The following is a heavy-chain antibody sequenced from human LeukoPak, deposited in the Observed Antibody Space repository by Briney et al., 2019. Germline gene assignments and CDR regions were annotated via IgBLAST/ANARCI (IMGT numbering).Heavy chain of an antibody. J-gene: IGHJ3*02. CDR1: GGSISSGGYY. CDR3: ARDSMGITMVRGVITPTSFDI. D-gene: IGHD3-10*01. CDR2: IYYSGST. V-gene: IGHV4-31*03. Sequence: SQTLSLTCTVSGGSISSGGYYWSWIRQHPGKGLEWIGYIYYSGSTYYNPSLKSRVTISVDTSKNQFSLKLSSVTAADMAVYYCARDSMGITMVRGVITPTSFDIWGQGTMVTVSS.